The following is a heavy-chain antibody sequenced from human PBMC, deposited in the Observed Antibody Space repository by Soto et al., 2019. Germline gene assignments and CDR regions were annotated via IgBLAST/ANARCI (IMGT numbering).Heavy chain of an antibody. J-gene: IGHJ5*02. CDR3: AREWAHCGGVCYFT. Sequence: GASVNVSCKASGYTFTGYYMHWVRQAPGQGLEWMGWINPNSGGTNYAQKFQGRVTMTRDTSISTAYMELSRLSSDDTAVYYCAREWAHCGGVCYFTWGEGTLVTVSS. CDR2: INPNSGGT. D-gene: IGHD2-21*02. V-gene: IGHV1-2*02. CDR1: GYTFTGYY.